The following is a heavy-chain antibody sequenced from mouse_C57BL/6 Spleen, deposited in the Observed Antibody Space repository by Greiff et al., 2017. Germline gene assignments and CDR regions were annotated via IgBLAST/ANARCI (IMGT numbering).Heavy chain of an antibody. CDR2: IRNKANGYTT. Sequence: EVMLVESGGGLVQPGGSLRLSCAASGFTFTDYYMSWVRQPPGKALEWLGFIRNKANGYTTEYSASVKGRFTISRDNSQSILYLQMNALRAEDRSTYYCAINYAMDYWGQGTSVTVSS. CDR1: GFTFTDYY. J-gene: IGHJ4*01. V-gene: IGHV7-3*01. CDR3: AINYAMDY.